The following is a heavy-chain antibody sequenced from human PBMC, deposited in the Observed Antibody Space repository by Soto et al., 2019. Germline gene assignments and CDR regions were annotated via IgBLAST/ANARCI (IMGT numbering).Heavy chain of an antibody. V-gene: IGHV3-74*01. J-gene: IGHJ6*02. CDR1: GFTFSNCW. CDR2: ISSDGITI. Sequence: PGGSLRLSCAASGFTFSNCWMHWVRQPPGKGLVWVALISSDGITISYADSVKGRFTISRYNAKNTLYLQMNSLRAEDSAMYYCVRARGYYGMDVWGQGTAVTVSS. CDR3: VRARGYYGMDV.